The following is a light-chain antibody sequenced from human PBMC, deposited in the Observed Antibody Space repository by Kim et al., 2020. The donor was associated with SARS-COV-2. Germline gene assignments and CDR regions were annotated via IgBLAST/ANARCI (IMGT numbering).Light chain of an antibody. J-gene: IGLJ3*02. Sequence: QSALTQPASVSGSPGQSITISCTGTSSDVGSYNLVSWYQQHPGKAPKLMICEVSKRPSGVSSRFSGSKSANTASLTISGLQAEDEADYYCCSYAGSSTWVFGGGTQLTVL. CDR3: CSYAGSSTWV. V-gene: IGLV2-23*02. CDR1: SSDVGSYNL. CDR2: EVS.